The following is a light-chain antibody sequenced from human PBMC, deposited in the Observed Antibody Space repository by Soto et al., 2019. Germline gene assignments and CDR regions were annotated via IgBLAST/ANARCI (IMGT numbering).Light chain of an antibody. CDR1: QGISSY. V-gene: IGKV1-9*01. J-gene: IGKJ4*01. Sequence: DIQLTQSPSFLSASVGDRVTITCRASQGISSYLAWYQEKPGKAPKLLIYAASTLQSGVPSRFSGSGSGTEFTLTINSLQPQDFATSSCQQLNSYPFLTFGGGTKVEIK. CDR2: AAS. CDR3: QQLNSYPFLT.